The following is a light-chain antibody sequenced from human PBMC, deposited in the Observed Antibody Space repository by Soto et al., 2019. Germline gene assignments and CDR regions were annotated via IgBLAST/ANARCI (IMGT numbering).Light chain of an antibody. V-gene: IGKV3-20*01. Sequence: EIVLTQSPGTLSLSPGERATLSCRASQSDSSSYLAWYQQKPGQAPRLLIYGASYRASGIPDRFSGSGSGTDFTLTISRLEPEDFAVYYCQQYGSSLLTFGGGTKVEIK. CDR1: QSDSSSY. CDR2: GAS. J-gene: IGKJ4*01. CDR3: QQYGSSLLT.